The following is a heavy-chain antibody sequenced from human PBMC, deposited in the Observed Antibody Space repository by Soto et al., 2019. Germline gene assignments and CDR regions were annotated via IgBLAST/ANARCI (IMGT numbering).Heavy chain of an antibody. CDR2: ISSSGSTI. CDR3: ARMGSWGVVVPAARYYYMDV. CDR1: GFTFSDYY. V-gene: IGHV3-11*01. Sequence: GSLRLSCAASGFTFSDYYMSWIRQAPGKGLEWVSYISSSGSTIYYADSVKGRFTISRDNAKNSLYLQMNSLRAEDTAVYYCARMGSWGVVVPAARYYYMDVWGKGTTVTVSS. D-gene: IGHD2-2*01. J-gene: IGHJ6*03.